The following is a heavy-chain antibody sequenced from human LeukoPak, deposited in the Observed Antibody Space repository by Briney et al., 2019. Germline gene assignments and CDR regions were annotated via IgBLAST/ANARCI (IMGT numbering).Heavy chain of an antibody. Sequence: GGPLRLSCAASGFTVSSNYMSWVRQAPGKGLEWVSVIYSGGSTYYADSVKGRFTISRDNSKNTLYLQMNSLRAEDTAVYYCARDPDGSGSYGAFDIWGQGTMVTVSS. CDR3: ARDPDGSGSYGAFDI. J-gene: IGHJ3*02. D-gene: IGHD3-10*01. CDR2: IYSGGST. CDR1: GFTVSSNY. V-gene: IGHV3-66*02.